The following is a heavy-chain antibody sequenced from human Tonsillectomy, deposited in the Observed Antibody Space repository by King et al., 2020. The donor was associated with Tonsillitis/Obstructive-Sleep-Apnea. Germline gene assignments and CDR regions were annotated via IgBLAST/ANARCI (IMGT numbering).Heavy chain of an antibody. CDR2: IYYSGST. J-gene: IGHJ6*03. V-gene: IGHV4-61*01. CDR1: GGSVSSGSYY. CDR3: AGDRRMGGSSTSCYPYYYYYMAV. D-gene: IGHD2-2*01. Sequence: VQLQESGPGLVKPSETLSLTCTVSGGSVSSGSYYWSWIRQPPGKGLEWIGYIYYSGSTNYNPSLKSRVTISVDTSKNQFSLKLSSVTAAETAGYYCAGDRRMGGSSTSCYPYYYYYMAVWGKGTTVTVSS.